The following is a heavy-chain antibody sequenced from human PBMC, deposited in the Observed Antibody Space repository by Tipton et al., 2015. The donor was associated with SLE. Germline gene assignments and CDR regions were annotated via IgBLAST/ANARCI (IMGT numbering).Heavy chain of an antibody. J-gene: IGHJ4*02. Sequence: TLSLTCTVSGGSISSHYWSWIRQPPGKGLEWIGYIYYSGSTNYNPSLKSQVTISVDTSKNQFSLKLSSVTAADTAVYYCASLGGSTSKRGYWGQGTLVTVSS. CDR1: GGSISSHY. D-gene: IGHD2-2*01. CDR3: ASLGGSTSKRGY. V-gene: IGHV4-59*11. CDR2: IYYSGST.